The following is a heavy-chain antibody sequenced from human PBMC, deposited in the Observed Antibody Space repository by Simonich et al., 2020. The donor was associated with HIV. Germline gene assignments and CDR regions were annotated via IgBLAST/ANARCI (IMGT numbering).Heavy chain of an antibody. D-gene: IGHD4-17*01. V-gene: IGHV4-34*01. CDR2: INHSGSS. CDR3: TRGYGDYGDY. J-gene: IGHJ4*02. CDR1: GGSFSGYY. Sequence: QVQLQQWGAGLLKPWETLSLTCAVYGGSFSGYYWTWIRQPPGKGLEWIGEINHSGSSNYNPALKSRVTISVDASKNQFSLKLSSVTAADTAVYYCTRGYGDYGDYWGQGTLVTVSS.